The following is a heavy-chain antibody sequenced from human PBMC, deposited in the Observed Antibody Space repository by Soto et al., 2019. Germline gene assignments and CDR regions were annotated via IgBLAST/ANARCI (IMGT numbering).Heavy chain of an antibody. CDR1: GGSFSDYA. Sequence: SVKVSCKASGGSFSDYAINWVRQAPGPGLEWMGGIVPMLRTPNYARKFQGRVTITADESTSTVSMELTSLTSDDTAVYYCARGLGGRHFPFDYPGQGTLVTVSS. V-gene: IGHV1-69*13. CDR3: ARGLGGRHFPFDY. J-gene: IGHJ4*02. D-gene: IGHD1-26*01. CDR2: IVPMLRTP.